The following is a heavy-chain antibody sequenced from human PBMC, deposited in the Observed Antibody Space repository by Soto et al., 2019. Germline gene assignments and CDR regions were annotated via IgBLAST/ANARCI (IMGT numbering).Heavy chain of an antibody. Sequence: SETLSLTCTVSGSSISSYYWSWIRQPPGKGLEWIGYIYYSGSTNYNPSLKSRVTISVDTSKNQFSLKLSSVTAADTAVYYCARGGIAAAVDPWGQGTTVTVSS. CDR3: ARGGIAAAVDP. V-gene: IGHV4-59*01. CDR2: IYYSGST. CDR1: GSSISSYY. D-gene: IGHD6-13*01. J-gene: IGHJ6*02.